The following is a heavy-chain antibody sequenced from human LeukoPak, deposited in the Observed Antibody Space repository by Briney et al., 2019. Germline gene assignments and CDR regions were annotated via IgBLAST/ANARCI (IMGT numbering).Heavy chain of an antibody. CDR2: INPSGGST. CDR1: GYTFTSYY. CDR3: ARDRGTGVFDY. J-gene: IGHJ4*02. Sequence: ASVKLSCKASGYTFTSYYMHWVRHAPGQGLEWMGIINPSGGSTSYAQKFQGRVTMTRDTSTSTVYMELSSLRSEDTAVYYCARDRGTGVFDYWGQGTLVTVSS. V-gene: IGHV1-46*01. D-gene: IGHD7-27*01.